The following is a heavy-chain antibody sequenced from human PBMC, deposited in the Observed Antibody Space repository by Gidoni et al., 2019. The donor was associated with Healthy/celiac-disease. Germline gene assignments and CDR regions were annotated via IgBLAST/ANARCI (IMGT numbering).Heavy chain of an antibody. D-gene: IGHD6-19*01. J-gene: IGHJ4*02. CDR2: INPSGGST. CDR3: ARDRFGSGWQGGNYYFDY. Sequence: QVQLVQSGAEVKKPGASVKVSCKASGYTFTSYYMHWVRQAPGQGLEWMGIINPSGGSTSYAQKFQGRVTMTRDTSTSTVYMELSSLRSEDTAVYYRARDRFGSGWQGGNYYFDYWGQGTLVTVSS. V-gene: IGHV1-46*01. CDR1: GYTFTSYY.